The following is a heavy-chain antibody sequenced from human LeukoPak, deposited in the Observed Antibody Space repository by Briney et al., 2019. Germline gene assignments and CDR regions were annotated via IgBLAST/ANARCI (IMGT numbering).Heavy chain of an antibody. CDR1: GGSISSYY. D-gene: IGHD1-1*01. Sequence: SETLSLTCTVSGGSISSYYWSWIRQPAGKGLEWIGRIYTSGSTNYNPSLKSRVTISVDTSKNQFSLKLSSVTAADTAVYYCASWNDLVGTLDYWGQGTLVTVSS. J-gene: IGHJ4*02. V-gene: IGHV4-4*07. CDR3: ASWNDLVGTLDY. CDR2: IYTSGST.